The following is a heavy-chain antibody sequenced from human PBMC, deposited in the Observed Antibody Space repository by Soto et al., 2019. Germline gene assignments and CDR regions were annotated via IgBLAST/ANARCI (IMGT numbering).Heavy chain of an antibody. D-gene: IGHD2-15*01. J-gene: IGHJ4*02. Sequence: VQLVESGGTLVQPGGSLRLSCAASAFSFSTSWMHWVRQAPGKGLEWVAAVWYDGSNQYYGDSVKGRFTISRDNSKNTLSLQVNSLRAEDTAVYFCAREVSCSGGSCYRGNFDYWGPGTLVTVSS. CDR1: AFSFSTSW. CDR3: AREVSCSGGSCYRGNFDY. V-gene: IGHV3-33*08. CDR2: VWYDGSNQ.